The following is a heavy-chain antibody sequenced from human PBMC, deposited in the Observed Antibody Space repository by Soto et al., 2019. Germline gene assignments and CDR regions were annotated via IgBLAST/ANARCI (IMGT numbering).Heavy chain of an antibody. J-gene: IGHJ4*02. Sequence: GGSLRLSCSASVFTFSSYAMSWVRQAPGKGLEWVSAISGSGGSTYYADSVKGRFTISRDNSKNTLYLQMNSLRAEDTAVYYCAKAWIVLMAFSGFDSCGQGTLVTVSS. CDR1: VFTFSSYA. CDR3: AKAWIVLMAFSGFDS. V-gene: IGHV3-23*01. CDR2: ISGSGGST. D-gene: IGHD2-8*01.